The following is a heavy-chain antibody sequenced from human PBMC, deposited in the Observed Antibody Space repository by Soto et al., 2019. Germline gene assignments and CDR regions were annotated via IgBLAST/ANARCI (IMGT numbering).Heavy chain of an antibody. V-gene: IGHV1-8*01. J-gene: IGHJ5*02. Sequence: QVQLVQSWAEVKKPGASVKVSCKASGYTFTSYDINWVRQATGQGLEWMGWMNPNSGNTGYAQKFQGRVTMTRNTSISTAYMELSSLRSEDTAVYYCARRVTYYDFWSGYYGVWFDPWGQGTLVTVSS. D-gene: IGHD3-3*01. CDR3: ARRVTYYDFWSGYYGVWFDP. CDR2: MNPNSGNT. CDR1: GYTFTSYD.